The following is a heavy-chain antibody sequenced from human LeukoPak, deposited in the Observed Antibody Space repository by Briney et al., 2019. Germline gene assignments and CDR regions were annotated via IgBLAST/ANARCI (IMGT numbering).Heavy chain of an antibody. CDR3: ARGGYDILTGYFNNDPVDY. CDR1: GYTFTSYD. V-gene: IGHV1-8*01. D-gene: IGHD3-9*01. CDR2: MNPNSGNT. Sequence: ASVKASCKASGYTFTSYDINWVRQATGQGLEWMGWMNPNSGNTGYAQKFQGRVTMTRNTSISTAYMELSSLRSEDTAVYYCARGGYDILTGYFNNDPVDYWGQGTLVTVSS. J-gene: IGHJ4*02.